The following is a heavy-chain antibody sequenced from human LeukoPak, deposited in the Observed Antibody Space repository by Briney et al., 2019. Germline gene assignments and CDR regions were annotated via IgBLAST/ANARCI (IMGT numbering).Heavy chain of an antibody. Sequence: SSVKVSCKASGYTFTSYGISWVRQAPGQGLEGMGWISAYNGNTNYAQKLQGRVTMTTDTSTSTAYMELRSLRSDDTVVYYCARDQASSGWYDNYYYYGMDVWGQGTTVTVSS. V-gene: IGHV1-18*01. D-gene: IGHD6-19*01. J-gene: IGHJ6*02. CDR3: ARDQASSGWYDNYYYYGMDV. CDR2: ISAYNGNT. CDR1: GYTFTSYG.